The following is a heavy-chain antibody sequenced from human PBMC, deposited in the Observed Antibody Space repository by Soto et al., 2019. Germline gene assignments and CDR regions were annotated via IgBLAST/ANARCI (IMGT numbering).Heavy chain of an antibody. CDR3: ARDPGGITMVREVIFTK. J-gene: IGHJ4*02. CDR2: ISSSSSYI. CDR1: GFTFSSYS. Sequence: GGSLRLSCAASGFTFSSYSMNWVRQAPGKGLEWVSSISSSSSYIYYADSVKGRFTISRDNAKNSLYLQMNSLRAEDTAVYYCARDPGGITMVREVIFTKWGQGTLVTVSS. D-gene: IGHD3-10*01. V-gene: IGHV3-21*01.